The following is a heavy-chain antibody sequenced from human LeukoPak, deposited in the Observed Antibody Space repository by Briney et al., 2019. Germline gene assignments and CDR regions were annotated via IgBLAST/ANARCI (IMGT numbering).Heavy chain of an antibody. D-gene: IGHD4-11*01. CDR1: GYTFTGYY. Sequence: SVKVSCKASGYTFTGYYMHWVRQAPGQGLEWMGGIIPIFGTANYAQKFQGRVTITADKSTSTAYMELSSLRSEDTAVYYCARASTVTTIDGYWGQGTLVTVSS. CDR2: IIPIFGTA. V-gene: IGHV1-69*06. CDR3: ARASTVTTIDGY. J-gene: IGHJ4*02.